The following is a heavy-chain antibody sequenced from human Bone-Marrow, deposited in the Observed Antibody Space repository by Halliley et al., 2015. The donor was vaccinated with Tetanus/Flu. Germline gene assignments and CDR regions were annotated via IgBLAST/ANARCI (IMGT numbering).Heavy chain of an antibody. Sequence: QVQLVQSGAEVKKPGASVKVSCKASGYTFTGYGMHWVRQAPGQRLEWMGWINAGNYNTKYSEKFQGRVTITRDTSATTDYMELSSLRSEDTAVYYCARLYLNAFDIWGQGTMVTVSS. CDR3: ARLYLNAFDI. CDR1: GYTFTGYG. J-gene: IGHJ3*02. CDR2: INAGNYNT. V-gene: IGHV1-3*01.